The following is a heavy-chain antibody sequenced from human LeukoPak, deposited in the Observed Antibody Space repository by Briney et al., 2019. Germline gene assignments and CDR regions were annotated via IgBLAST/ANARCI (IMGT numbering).Heavy chain of an antibody. V-gene: IGHV4-30-2*01. CDR2: IYHSGST. Sequence: PSETLSLTCAVSGGSISSGGYSWSWIRQPPGKGLEWIGYIYHSGSTYYNPSLKSRVTISVDRSKNQFSLKLSSVTAPDTAVYYCARAKYYDILTGRNDNWFDPWGQGTLVTVSS. J-gene: IGHJ5*02. CDR1: GGSISSGGYS. CDR3: ARAKYYDILTGRNDNWFDP. D-gene: IGHD3-9*01.